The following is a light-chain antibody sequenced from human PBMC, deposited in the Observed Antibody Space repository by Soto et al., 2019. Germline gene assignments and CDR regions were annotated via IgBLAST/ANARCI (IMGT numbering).Light chain of an antibody. V-gene: IGKV3-15*01. J-gene: IGKJ1*01. CDR1: QSVSSN. Sequence: EIVMTQSPATLSVSPGERATLSCSASQSVSSNLAWYQQKPGQAPRLLISGASTRATGIPARFSGSGSGTEFTLTICSLQSADFAVYYCQQYNNWPRTFGQGTKVDIK. CDR3: QQYNNWPRT. CDR2: GAS.